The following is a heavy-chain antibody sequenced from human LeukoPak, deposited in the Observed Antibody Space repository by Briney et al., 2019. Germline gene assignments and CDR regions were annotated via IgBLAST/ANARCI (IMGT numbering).Heavy chain of an antibody. D-gene: IGHD2/OR15-2a*01. V-gene: IGHV5-51*01. Sequence: GESLKISCKGSGYSFTDYWIGWVRQMPGKGLEWMGIIYPGDSDTSYSPSFQGQVTISADKSISTAYLQWSSLKASDTAVYYCARRGTTYYATQDAFDIWGQGTMVTVSS. J-gene: IGHJ3*02. CDR2: IYPGDSDT. CDR3: ARRGTTYYATQDAFDI. CDR1: GYSFTDYW.